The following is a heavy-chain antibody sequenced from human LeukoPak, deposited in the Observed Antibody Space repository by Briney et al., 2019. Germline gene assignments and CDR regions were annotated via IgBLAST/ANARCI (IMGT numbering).Heavy chain of an antibody. D-gene: IGHD5-18*01. V-gene: IGHV4-34*01. Sequence: PSETLSLTCAVYGGSFSGYYWSWIRQPPGKGLEWIGEINHSGSTNYNPSHKSRVTISVDTSKNQFSLKLSSVTAADTAVYYCAREPAMVPRYYYYGMDVWGQGTTVTVSS. CDR3: AREPAMVPRYYYYGMDV. CDR1: GGSFSGYY. CDR2: INHSGST. J-gene: IGHJ6*02.